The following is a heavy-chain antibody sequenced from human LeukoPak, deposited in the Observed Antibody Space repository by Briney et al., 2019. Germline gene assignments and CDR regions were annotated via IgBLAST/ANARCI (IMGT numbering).Heavy chain of an antibody. CDR2: INGDGSAT. D-gene: IGHD7-27*01. CDR3: ARDLNWGQVDY. Sequence: GGSLRLSCAASGFTFSGHWMYWLRQAPGKGLAWVSRINGDGSATNYAGSMKGRFTISRDNARNIVYLQMNSLREDDTTVYYCARDLNWGQVDYWGQGTLVTVSS. J-gene: IGHJ4*02. V-gene: IGHV3-74*01. CDR1: GFTFSGHW.